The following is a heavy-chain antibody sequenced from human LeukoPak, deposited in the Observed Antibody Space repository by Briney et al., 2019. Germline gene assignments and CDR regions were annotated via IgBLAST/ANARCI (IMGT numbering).Heavy chain of an antibody. D-gene: IGHD2-2*01. Sequence: ASVKVSCKASGGTFSSYAISWVRQAPGQGLEWMGGIIPIFGTANYAQKFQGRVTITTDESTSTAYMELSSLRSEDTAVYYCARVWCSSTSCYSAFDIWGQGTMVTVSS. V-gene: IGHV1-69*05. J-gene: IGHJ3*02. CDR3: ARVWCSSTSCYSAFDI. CDR1: GGTFSSYA. CDR2: IIPIFGTA.